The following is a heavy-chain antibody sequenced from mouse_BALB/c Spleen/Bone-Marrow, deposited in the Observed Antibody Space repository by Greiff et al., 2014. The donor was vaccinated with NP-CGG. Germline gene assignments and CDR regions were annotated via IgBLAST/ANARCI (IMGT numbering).Heavy chain of an antibody. V-gene: IGHV14-3*02. J-gene: IGHJ2*01. CDR3: VRAARTFDY. CDR2: IDPANADT. D-gene: IGHD6-1*01. CDR1: GFNIKDTY. Sequence: EVQLQQSGAELVKPGASVKLSCTASGFNIKDTYIHWVKQRPEQGLEWIGRIDPANADTKYGPKFQGKATITADTSSNTVYLQFISRTSEDTAIYYCVRAARTFDYWGQGTTLTVSS.